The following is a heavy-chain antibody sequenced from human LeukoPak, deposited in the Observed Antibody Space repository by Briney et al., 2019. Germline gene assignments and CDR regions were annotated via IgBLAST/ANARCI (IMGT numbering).Heavy chain of an antibody. Sequence: SETLSLTCTVSGGSISSYYWSWIRQPPGKGLEWIGYIYYSGYTNYNPSLKSRVTISVDTSKNQFSLNLSSVTAADTAVYYCARCHDSSGYPGYWGQGTLVTVSS. V-gene: IGHV4-59*01. CDR1: GGSISSYY. D-gene: IGHD3-22*01. CDR3: ARCHDSSGYPGY. CDR2: IYYSGYT. J-gene: IGHJ4*02.